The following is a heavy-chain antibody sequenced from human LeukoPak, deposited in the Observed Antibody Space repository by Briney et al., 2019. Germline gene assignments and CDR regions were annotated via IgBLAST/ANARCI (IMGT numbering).Heavy chain of an antibody. V-gene: IGHV4-39*07. CDR2: INHSGST. D-gene: IGHD2-15*01. Sequence: SETLSLTCTVSGGSISSSGYYWSWIRQPPGKGLEWIGEINHSGSTNYNPSLKSRVTISVDTSKNQFSLKLSSVTAADTAVYYCARGSIVVVVAATRMGFDYWGQGTLVTVSS. CDR3: ARGSIVVVVAATRMGFDY. CDR1: GGSISSSGYY. J-gene: IGHJ4*02.